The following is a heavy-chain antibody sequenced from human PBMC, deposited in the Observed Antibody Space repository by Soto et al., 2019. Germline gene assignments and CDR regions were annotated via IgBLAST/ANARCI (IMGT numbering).Heavy chain of an antibody. CDR2: IIPMFGTA. J-gene: IGHJ4*02. CDR1: GDGFSSCS. CDR3: ARVGPAHYYDSSGYYSPLDY. V-gene: IGHV1-69*13. Sequence: SVKLCCKASGDGFSSCSINWVRHAPGQGLEWMGGIIPMFGTANYAQKFKGRVTITAGESTSTVYMELSSLRSEDTAVYYCARVGPAHYYDSSGYYSPLDYWGQGTLVTVSS. D-gene: IGHD3-22*01.